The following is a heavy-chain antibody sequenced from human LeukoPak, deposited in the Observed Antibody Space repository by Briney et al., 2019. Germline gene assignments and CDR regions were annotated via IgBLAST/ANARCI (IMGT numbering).Heavy chain of an antibody. CDR1: GFTFSSYG. V-gene: IGHV3-33*01. D-gene: IGHD3-16*02. J-gene: IGHJ4*02. Sequence: PGGSLRLSCAASGFTFSSYGMHWVRQAPGKGLEWVAVIWYDGSNKYYADSVKGRFTISRDNSKNTLYLQMNSLRAEDTAVYYCARPIMITFGGVIVSGDYWGQGTLVTVSS. CDR2: IWYDGSNK. CDR3: ARPIMITFGGVIVSGDY.